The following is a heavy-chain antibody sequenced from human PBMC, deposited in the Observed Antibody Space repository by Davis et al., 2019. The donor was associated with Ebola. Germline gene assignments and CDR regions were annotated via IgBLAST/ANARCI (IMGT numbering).Heavy chain of an antibody. CDR2: IYYSGST. V-gene: IGHV4-61*05. D-gene: IGHD4-17*01. CDR1: GGSISSSSYY. Sequence: SETLSLTCSVSGGSISSSSYYWGWIRQSPGKGLEWIGYIYYSGSTNYNPSLKSRVTISVDTSKNQFSLKLSSVTAADTAVYYCARHPDYGDYGLDYWGQGTLVTVSS. CDR3: ARHPDYGDYGLDY. J-gene: IGHJ4*02.